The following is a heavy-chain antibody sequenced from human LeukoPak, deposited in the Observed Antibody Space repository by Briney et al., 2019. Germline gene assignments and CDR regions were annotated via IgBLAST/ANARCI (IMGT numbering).Heavy chain of an antibody. CDR2: IKQDGSET. D-gene: IGHD6-13*01. V-gene: IGHV3-7*05. CDR3: ARDPYSSSWSYGMDV. Sequence: PGGSLRLSCTASGFTFSNYWMSWARQTPEKGLEWVANIKQDGSETVYVDSVKGRFTISRDNAQTSLYLQMSSLRAEDTAVYYCARDPYSSSWSYGMDVWGQGTTVTVSS. CDR1: GFTFSNYW. J-gene: IGHJ6*02.